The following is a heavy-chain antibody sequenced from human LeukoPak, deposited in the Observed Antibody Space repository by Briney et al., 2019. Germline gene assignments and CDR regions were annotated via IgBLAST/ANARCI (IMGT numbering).Heavy chain of an antibody. V-gene: IGHV1-24*01. J-gene: IGHJ4*02. CDR3: ATDRFRNWNDRPYFDY. Sequence: ASVKLSCKVSGYTLTELSMHWVRQAPGKGLEWMGGFDPEDGETIYAQKFQGRVTMTEEPSTDTALMELSSLRSEDTAVYYCATDRFRNWNDRPYFDYWGQGTLVTVST. CDR1: GYTLTELS. CDR2: FDPEDGET. D-gene: IGHD1-1*01.